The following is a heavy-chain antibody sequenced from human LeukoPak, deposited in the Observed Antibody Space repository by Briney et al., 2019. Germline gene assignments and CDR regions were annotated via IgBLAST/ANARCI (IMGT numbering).Heavy chain of an antibody. CDR1: GYTFTSYD. Sequence: ASVKVSCKASGYTFTSYDINWARQATGQGLEWMGWMNPNSGNTGYAQKFQGRVTMTRNTSIGTAYMELSSLRSEDTAVYYCARAVTTIAPNWFDPWGQGTLVTVSS. CDR3: ARAVTTIAPNWFDP. CDR2: MNPNSGNT. J-gene: IGHJ5*02. D-gene: IGHD4-11*01. V-gene: IGHV1-8*01.